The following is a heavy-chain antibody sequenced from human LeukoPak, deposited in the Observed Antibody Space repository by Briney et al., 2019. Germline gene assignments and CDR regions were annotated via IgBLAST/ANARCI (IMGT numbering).Heavy chain of an antibody. CDR3: ARKGRQPWLSFDY. Sequence: PSETLSLTCAVYGGSFSGYYWSWLRQPPGKGLEWVGEINHSGSTNYNPSLKSRVTISVDTSKNQFSLKLSSVTAADTAVYYCARKGRQPWLSFDYWGQGTLVTVSS. D-gene: IGHD5-18*01. V-gene: IGHV4-34*01. J-gene: IGHJ4*02. CDR2: INHSGST. CDR1: GGSFSGYY.